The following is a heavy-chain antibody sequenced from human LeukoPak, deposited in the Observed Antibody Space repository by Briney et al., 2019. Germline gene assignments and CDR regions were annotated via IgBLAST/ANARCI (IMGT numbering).Heavy chain of an antibody. D-gene: IGHD2-2*01. CDR3: ARRRSKNIVVVPAASRLAASDV. CDR1: GGSFSGYY. CDR2: INHSGST. V-gene: IGHV4-34*01. Sequence: SETLSLTCAVYGGSFSGYYWSWIRQPPGKGLEWIGEINHSGSTNYNPSLKSRVTISVDTSKNQFSLKLSSVTAADTAVYYCARRRSKNIVVVPAASRLAASDVWGQGTMVTVSS. J-gene: IGHJ3*01.